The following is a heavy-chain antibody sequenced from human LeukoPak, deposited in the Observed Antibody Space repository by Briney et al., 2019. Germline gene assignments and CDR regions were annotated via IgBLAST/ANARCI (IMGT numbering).Heavy chain of an antibody. D-gene: IGHD1-26*01. CDR1: GFTFSAFS. CDR3: ARLASGSYPNYFDY. CDR2: ISSSGSNI. J-gene: IGHJ4*02. V-gene: IGHV3-48*01. Sequence: GGSLRLSCAASGFTFSAFSMNWVRQAPGKGLEWVSYISSSGSNIHYADSAKGRFTISRDTGKTSLYLQMNSLRAEDTAVYYCARLASGSYPNYFDYWGQGILVTVSS.